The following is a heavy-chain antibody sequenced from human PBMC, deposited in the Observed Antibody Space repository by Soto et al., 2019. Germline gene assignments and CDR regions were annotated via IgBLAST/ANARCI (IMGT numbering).Heavy chain of an antibody. CDR3: TRDMIYGSERSSYYYAMDV. D-gene: IGHD3-10*01. V-gene: IGHV4-4*02. J-gene: IGHJ6*02. CDR2: IYHSGST. CDR1: GASINSSNW. Sequence: QVQLQESGLGLVKPSGTLSLTCAVSGASINSSNWWSWVRQPPGKGLEWIGEIYHSGSTNYNPSRMSRLTISVDRSKNQLSLKLRSVTAADTAVYYCTRDMIYGSERSSYYYAMDVWGRGTTVTVSS.